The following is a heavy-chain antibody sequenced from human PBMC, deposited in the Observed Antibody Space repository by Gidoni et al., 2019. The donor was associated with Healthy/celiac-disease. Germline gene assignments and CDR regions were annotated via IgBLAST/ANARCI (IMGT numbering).Heavy chain of an antibody. J-gene: IGHJ5*02. Sequence: QITLKESGPTLVKPTQTLTLTCPFSGFSLSTSGVGVGWLRQPPGKALEWLALIYWDDDKRYSTSLKSRLTITKDTSKDQVVLTMTNMDPVDTATYYCAHRPTDVLLGFGEFLNFDWFDPWGQGTLVTGSS. V-gene: IGHV2-5*02. CDR2: IYWDDDK. CDR1: GFSLSTSGVG. CDR3: AHRPTDVLLGFGEFLNFDWFDP. D-gene: IGHD3-10*01.